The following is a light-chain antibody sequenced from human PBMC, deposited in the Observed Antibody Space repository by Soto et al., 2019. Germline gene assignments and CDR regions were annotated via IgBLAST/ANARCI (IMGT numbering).Light chain of an antibody. CDR2: GAS. CDR3: QKYNSAPFT. Sequence: DIQMTQSPSSLSASVGDRVTITCRASQGISNFLAWYRQIPGKVPEVLIHGASTLQSGVPSRFSGSGSETDFTLTISSLQPEDVATYYCQKYNSAPFTFGPGTKVDIK. J-gene: IGKJ3*01. V-gene: IGKV1-27*01. CDR1: QGISNF.